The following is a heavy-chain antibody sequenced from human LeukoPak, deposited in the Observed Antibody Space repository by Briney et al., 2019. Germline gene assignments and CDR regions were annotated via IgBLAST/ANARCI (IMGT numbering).Heavy chain of an antibody. CDR2: INPNSGGT. CDR1: GYTFTDYY. D-gene: IGHD3-10*01. J-gene: IGHJ4*01. V-gene: IGHV1-2*02. CDR3: VVRGVRGYY. Sequence: GASVKVSCKASGYTFTDYYMHWVRQAPGQGPEWMGRINPNSGGTNYAQKFQGRVTMTRDTSISTAYMELSRPRSDDTAVYYCVVRGVRGYYWGQGTLVVVSS.